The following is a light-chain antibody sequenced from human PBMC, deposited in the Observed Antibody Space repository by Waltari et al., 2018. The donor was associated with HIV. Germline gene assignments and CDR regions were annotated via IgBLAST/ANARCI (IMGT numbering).Light chain of an antibody. Sequence: SYELTQPPSVSGSPGQTASITCSGVEWGDKYACWYQQKPGQSPVLVIYQDTKRPSGIPERFSGSNSGNTATLTISGTQAMDEADYYCQAWDSSTVVFGGGTKLTVL. J-gene: IGLJ2*01. CDR1: EWGDKY. CDR2: QDT. V-gene: IGLV3-1*01. CDR3: QAWDSSTVV.